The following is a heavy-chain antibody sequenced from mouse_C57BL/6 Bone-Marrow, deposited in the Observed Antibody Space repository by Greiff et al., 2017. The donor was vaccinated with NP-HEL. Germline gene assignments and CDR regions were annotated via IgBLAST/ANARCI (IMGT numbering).Heavy chain of an antibody. J-gene: IGHJ3*01. D-gene: IGHD1-1*01. CDR3: ARDADYGNAAAWFAY. V-gene: IGHV1-55*01. CDR2: IYPGSGST. Sequence: QVQLQQPGAELVKPGASVKMSCKASGYTFTSYWITWVKQRPGQGLEWIGDIYPGSGSTNYNEKFKSKATLTVDTSSSTAYMQLSSLTSEDSAVYYCARDADYGNAAAWFAYWGQGTLVTVSA. CDR1: GYTFTSYW.